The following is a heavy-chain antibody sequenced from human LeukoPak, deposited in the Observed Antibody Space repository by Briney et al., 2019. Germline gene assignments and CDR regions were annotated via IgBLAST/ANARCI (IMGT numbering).Heavy chain of an antibody. Sequence: PGGSLRLSCAASGFTFSSYWMSWVRQAPGKGLEWVANMKQDGSEKYYVDSVKGRFTISRDNAKNSLYLQMNSLRAEDTAVYYCARGVTHKWGYFDYWGQGTLVTVSS. D-gene: IGHD7-27*01. CDR1: GFTFSSYW. V-gene: IGHV3-7*04. CDR3: ARGVTHKWGYFDY. CDR2: MKQDGSEK. J-gene: IGHJ4*02.